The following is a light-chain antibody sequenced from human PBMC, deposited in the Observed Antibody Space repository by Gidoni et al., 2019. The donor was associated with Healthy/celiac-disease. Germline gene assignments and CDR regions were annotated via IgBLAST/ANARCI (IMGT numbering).Light chain of an antibody. CDR1: SSDVGGYNY. CDR2: DVS. CDR3: SSYTSSSTLV. Sequence: QSALTQPASVSGSPGQSVTISCTGTSSDVGGYNYLSWYQQHPVKAPKLMIYDVSNRPSGVSNRFSGSKSGNTASLTISGLQAEDEADYYCSSYTSSSTLVFGGGTKPTVL. J-gene: IGLJ3*02. V-gene: IGLV2-14*03.